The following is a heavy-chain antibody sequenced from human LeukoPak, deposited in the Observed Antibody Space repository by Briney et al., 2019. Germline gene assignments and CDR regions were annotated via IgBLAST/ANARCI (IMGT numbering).Heavy chain of an antibody. J-gene: IGHJ4*02. Sequence: GGSLRLSCAASGFTFSSYAVHWVRQAPGKGLEWVAVLSFDGSNKYYADSVKGRFTISRDNSKNTLYLQMNSLRADDTAVYYCAKVVPAAPPDYWGQGTLVTVSS. CDR3: AKVVPAAPPDY. CDR2: LSFDGSNK. D-gene: IGHD2-2*01. CDR1: GFTFSSYA. V-gene: IGHV3-30-3*01.